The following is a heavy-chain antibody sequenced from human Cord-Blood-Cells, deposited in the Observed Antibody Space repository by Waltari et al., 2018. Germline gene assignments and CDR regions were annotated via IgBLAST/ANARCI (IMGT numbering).Heavy chain of an antibody. CDR1: GYTFTSYD. CDR3: ARGRYDFWSGYYNWFDP. D-gene: IGHD3-3*01. V-gene: IGHV1-8*01. Sequence: VQLVQSGAEVKKPGASVKVSCKASGYTFTSYDINWVRQATGQGLEWMGWMKPNSGNTGYAQKFQGRVTMTRNTSISTAYMELSSLRSEDTAVYYCARGRYDFWSGYYNWFDPWGQGTLVTVSS. J-gene: IGHJ5*02. CDR2: MKPNSGNT.